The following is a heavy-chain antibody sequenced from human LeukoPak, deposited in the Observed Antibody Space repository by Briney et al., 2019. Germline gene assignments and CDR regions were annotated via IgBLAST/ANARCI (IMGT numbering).Heavy chain of an antibody. Sequence: GASVKVSCKASGGTFSSYAISWVRQAPGQGLEWMGRIIPILGIANYAQKFQGRVTITADKSTSTAYMELSSLRSEDTAVYYCARGLAARSLDNFDYWGQGTLVTVSP. CDR2: IIPILGIA. V-gene: IGHV1-69*04. CDR3: ARGLAARSLDNFDY. J-gene: IGHJ4*02. D-gene: IGHD6-6*01. CDR1: GGTFSSYA.